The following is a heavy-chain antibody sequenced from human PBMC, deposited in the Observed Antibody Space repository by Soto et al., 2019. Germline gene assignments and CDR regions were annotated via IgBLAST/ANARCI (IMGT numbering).Heavy chain of an antibody. CDR1: GYTFTSYG. V-gene: IGHV1-18*01. CDR2: ISAYNGNT. D-gene: IGHD6-13*01. CDR3: ARSLWKQLDPDDAFDL. Sequence: QVQLVQSGAEVKKPGASVKVSCKASGYTFTSYGISWVRQAPGQGLEWMGWISAYNGNTNYAQKLQGRVTMTTDTSTSTAYMELRSLRSDHTAVYYCARSLWKQLDPDDAFDLWGQGTMVTVSS. J-gene: IGHJ3*01.